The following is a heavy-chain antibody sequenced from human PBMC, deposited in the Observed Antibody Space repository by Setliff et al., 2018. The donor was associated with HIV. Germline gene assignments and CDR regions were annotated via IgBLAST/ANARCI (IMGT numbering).Heavy chain of an antibody. D-gene: IGHD6-19*01. CDR2: VHSTLST. CDR3: ARRTFGSGRFDP. V-gene: IGHV4-61*09. Sequence: SETLSLTCTVSGGPMTSGSFYWSWVRQPAGKGLEWIGQVHSTLSTNYNPSLKSRLSISADTSKNQFSLNLRFVTAADTALYYCARRTFGSGRFDPWGQGTPVTVSS. J-gene: IGHJ5*02. CDR1: GGPMTSGSFY.